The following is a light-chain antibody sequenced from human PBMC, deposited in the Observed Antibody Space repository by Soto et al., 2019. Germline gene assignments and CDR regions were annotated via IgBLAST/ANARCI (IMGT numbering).Light chain of an antibody. V-gene: IGKV1-5*03. CDR3: QQYSSSFST. Sequence: DTQMTQSPSTLSASVGDTVTITCRASQSISTYLAWYQQRPGRAPNLLIYKASSLQSGVPSRFSGSCSGTEFTLTISSLQPDDFATYYCQQYSSSFSTFGQGTKVEIK. J-gene: IGKJ1*01. CDR1: QSISTY. CDR2: KAS.